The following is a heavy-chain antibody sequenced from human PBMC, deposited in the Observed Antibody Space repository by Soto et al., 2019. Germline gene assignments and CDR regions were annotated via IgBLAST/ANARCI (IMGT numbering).Heavy chain of an antibody. CDR3: ARDCTGGSCYSHYDY. J-gene: IGHJ4*02. D-gene: IGHD2-15*01. CDR2: INPNSGDT. CDR1: GYTFTAYY. V-gene: IGHV1-2*02. Sequence: ASVKVSCKASGYTFTAYYIHWVRQAPGQGLEWMGWINPNSGDTKYAQNFQGRVTITRDTSANTGYMELSSLISEDTAVYYCARDCTGGSCYSHYDYWGQGTLVTVSS.